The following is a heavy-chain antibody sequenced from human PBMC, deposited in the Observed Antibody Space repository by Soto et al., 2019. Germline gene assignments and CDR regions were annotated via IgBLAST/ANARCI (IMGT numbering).Heavy chain of an antibody. V-gene: IGHV3-21*01. J-gene: IGHJ6*02. Sequence: EVQLVESGGGLVKPGGSLRLSCAASEFTFSTYSMNWVRQAPGKGLEWVSSISSSSSYIYYADSVKGRFTISRDNAKNSLYLQMNSLRAEDTAVYYCARVVDYYDPYCYYGMDVWGQETTVTVSS. D-gene: IGHD3-22*01. CDR1: EFTFSTYS. CDR3: ARVVDYYDPYCYYGMDV. CDR2: ISSSSSYI.